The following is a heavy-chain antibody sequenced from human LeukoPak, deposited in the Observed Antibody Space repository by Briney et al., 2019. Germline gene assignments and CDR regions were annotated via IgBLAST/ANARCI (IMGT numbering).Heavy chain of an antibody. V-gene: IGHV1-18*01. CDR1: GYTFTSHG. D-gene: IGHD5/OR15-5a*01. Sequence: ASVKVSCNASGYTFTSHGISWVRQAPGQGLEWMGWISTYNTNTNYAQKLQGRVTMTTDTSTSTAYMELRSLRSDDTAVYYCARDSLLDYWGQGILVTVSS. CDR3: ARDSLLDY. CDR2: ISTYNTNT. J-gene: IGHJ4*02.